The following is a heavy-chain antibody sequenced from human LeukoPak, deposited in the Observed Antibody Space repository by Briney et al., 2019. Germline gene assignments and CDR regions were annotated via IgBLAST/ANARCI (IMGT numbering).Heavy chain of an antibody. Sequence: ASVKVSCKASGYTFTSYGISWVRQAPGQGLEWMGWISGYNGNTNYAQKLQGRVTMTTDTSTSTAYMELRSLRSDDTAVYYCATHPAATDYYYYMDVWGKGTTVIVSS. J-gene: IGHJ6*03. CDR3: ATHPAATDYYYYMDV. CDR2: ISGYNGNT. D-gene: IGHD2-15*01. V-gene: IGHV1-18*01. CDR1: GYTFTSYG.